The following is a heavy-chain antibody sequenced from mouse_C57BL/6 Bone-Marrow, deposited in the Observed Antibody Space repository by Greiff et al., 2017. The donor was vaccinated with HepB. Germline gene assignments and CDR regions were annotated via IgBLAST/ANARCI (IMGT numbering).Heavy chain of an antibody. J-gene: IGHJ3*01. Sequence: QVQLQQSGAELVRPGTSVKMSCKASGYTFTNYWIGWAKQRPGHGLEWIGDIYPGGGYTNYNEKFKGKATLPADKPSSTAYMQFCSLTSEDSAIYYCASSDGSSYVGVWFAYWGHGTLVTVSA. CDR3: ASSDGSSYVGVWFAY. V-gene: IGHV1-63*01. D-gene: IGHD1-1*01. CDR1: GYTFTNYW. CDR2: IYPGGGYT.